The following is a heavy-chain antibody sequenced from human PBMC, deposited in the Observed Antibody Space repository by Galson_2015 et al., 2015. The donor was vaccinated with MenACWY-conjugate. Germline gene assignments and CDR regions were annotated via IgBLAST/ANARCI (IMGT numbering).Heavy chain of an antibody. J-gene: IGHJ4*02. CDR2: IRDTGGL. D-gene: IGHD7-27*01. Sequence: SVNPSLPRPFSCASLRNPPPGWFREPPGEGRGRGAYIRDTGGLKDNPSLKSRVTMSEDKTNNQFSLRLISVTAADTAVYYCARIPTWGSSFGYFDYWGQGIVVAVSS. CDR3: ARIPTWGSSFGYFDY. V-gene: IGHV4-59*08. CDR1: CASLRNPP.